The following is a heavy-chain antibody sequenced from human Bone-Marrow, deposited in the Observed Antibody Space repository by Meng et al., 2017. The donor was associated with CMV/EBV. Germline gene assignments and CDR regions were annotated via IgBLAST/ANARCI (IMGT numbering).Heavy chain of an antibody. CDR3: AREDDYVEGFDP. J-gene: IGHJ5*02. V-gene: IGHV3-66*01. CDR1: GCIVSHNY. D-gene: IGHD4-17*01. CDR2: ISGGGGT. Sequence: SWTASGCIVSHNYMSWVRQAPGKGLEWVSVISGGGGTYYADSVRGRFTISRDNSRNTLYLQMNSLKAEDTAMYYCAREDDYVEGFDPWGQGTLVTVSS.